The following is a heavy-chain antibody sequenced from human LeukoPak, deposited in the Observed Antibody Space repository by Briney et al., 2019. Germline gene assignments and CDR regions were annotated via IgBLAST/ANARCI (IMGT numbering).Heavy chain of an antibody. V-gene: IGHV4-34*01. CDR2: INHSGST. Sequence: SETLSLTCTVSGGSISSYYWSWIRQPPGKGLEWIGEINHSGSTNYNPSLKSRVTISVDTSKNQFSLKLSSVTAADTAVYYCARFLSSGQNYFDYWGQGTLVTVSS. D-gene: IGHD3-22*01. CDR1: GGSISSYY. J-gene: IGHJ4*02. CDR3: ARFLSSGQNYFDY.